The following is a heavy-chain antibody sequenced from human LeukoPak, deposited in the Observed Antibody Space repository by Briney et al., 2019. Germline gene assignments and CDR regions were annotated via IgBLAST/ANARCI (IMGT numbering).Heavy chain of an antibody. J-gene: IGHJ5*02. CDR1: GGSFSGYY. Sequence: SETPSLTCAVYGGSFSGYYWSWIRQPPGKGLEWIGEINHSGSTNYNPSLKGRVTISVDTSKNQFSLKLSSVTAADTAVYYCAILDATPPYYYDSSGYYYPRFDPWGQGTLVTVSS. CDR3: AILDATPPYYYDSSGYYYPRFDP. D-gene: IGHD3-22*01. V-gene: IGHV4-34*01. CDR2: INHSGST.